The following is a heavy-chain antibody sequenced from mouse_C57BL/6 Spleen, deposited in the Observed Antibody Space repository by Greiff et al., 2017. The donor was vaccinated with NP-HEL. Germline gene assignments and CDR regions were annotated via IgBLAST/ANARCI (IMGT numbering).Heavy chain of an antibody. CDR1: GYTFTSYR. Sequence: VQLQQSGAELAKPGASVKLSCKASGYTFTSYRMHWVKQRPGQGLEWIGYINPSSGYTKYNQKFKDKATLTAAKSSSSAYMQLRSMTYEDSAGYNCAREYYSSSYWYFDVWGTGTTVTVSS. J-gene: IGHJ1*03. CDR3: AREYYSSSYWYFDV. V-gene: IGHV1-7*01. D-gene: IGHD1-1*01. CDR2: INPSSGYT.